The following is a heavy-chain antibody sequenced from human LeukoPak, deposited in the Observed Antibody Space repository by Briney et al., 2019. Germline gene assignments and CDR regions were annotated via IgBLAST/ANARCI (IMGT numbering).Heavy chain of an antibody. CDR2: INWNGGST. Sequence: GGSLRLSCAASAFTFSRYGMSWVRQAPGKGLEWVSGINWNGGSTGYADSVEGRFTIFRDNAKNSQYLQMNSLRVEDTALYYCARAQTYGDSRLLLDYWGQGTLVTVSS. CDR1: AFTFSRYG. V-gene: IGHV3-20*04. J-gene: IGHJ4*02. D-gene: IGHD4-17*01. CDR3: ARAQTYGDSRLLLDY.